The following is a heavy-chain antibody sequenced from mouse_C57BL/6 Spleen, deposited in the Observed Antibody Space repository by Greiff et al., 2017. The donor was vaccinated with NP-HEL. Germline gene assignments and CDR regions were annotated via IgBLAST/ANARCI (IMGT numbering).Heavy chain of an antibody. J-gene: IGHJ3*01. CDR2: IDPANGNP. Sequence: EVQLQQSVAEFVRPGASVKFSCTASGFTIKNTYMHWVKQRPEQGLEWIGRIDPANGNPKYAPKFQGKATITADTSSNTAYLQLSSLTSEDTAIYYCARDYDGPSFAYWGKGTLVTVSA. V-gene: IGHV14-3*01. D-gene: IGHD2-4*01. CDR3: ARDYDGPSFAY. CDR1: GFTIKNTY.